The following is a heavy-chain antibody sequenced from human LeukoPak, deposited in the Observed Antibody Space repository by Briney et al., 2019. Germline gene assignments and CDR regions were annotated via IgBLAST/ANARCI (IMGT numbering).Heavy chain of an antibody. CDR2: INHSGST. D-gene: IGHD3-10*01. CDR3: ARLNMVRGVARYYYYGMDV. CDR1: GGSFSGYY. V-gene: IGHV4-34*01. J-gene: IGHJ6*02. Sequence: PSETLSLTCAVYGGSFSGYYWSWIRQPPGKGLEWIGEINHSGSTNYNPSLKSRVTISVDTSKNQFSLKLSSVTAADTAVYYCARLNMVRGVARYYYYGMDVWGQGTTVTVSS.